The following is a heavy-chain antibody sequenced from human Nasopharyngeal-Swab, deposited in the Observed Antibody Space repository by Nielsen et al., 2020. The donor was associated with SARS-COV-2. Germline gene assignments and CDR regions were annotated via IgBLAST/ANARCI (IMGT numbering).Heavy chain of an antibody. D-gene: IGHD2-8*01. V-gene: IGHV1-24*01. CDR2: FDPEDGET. CDR3: ATEYHPEYCTNGVCPGYY. CDR1: GYTLTELS. Sequence: ASVKVSCKVSGYTLTELSMHWVRQAPGKGLEWMGGFDPEDGETIYAQKFQGRVTMTEDTSTDTAYMELSSLRSEDTAVYYCATEYHPEYCTNGVCPGYYWGQGTLVTVSS. J-gene: IGHJ4*02.